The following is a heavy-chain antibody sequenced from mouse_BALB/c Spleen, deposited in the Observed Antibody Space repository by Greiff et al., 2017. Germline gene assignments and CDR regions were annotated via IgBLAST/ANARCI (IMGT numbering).Heavy chain of an antibody. Sequence: EVQRVESGTVLARPGASVKMSCKASGYTFTSYWMHWVKQRPGQGLEWIGAIYPGNSDTSYNQKFKGKAKLTAVTSTSTAYMELSSLTNEDSAVYYCTRLENGAWFAYWGQGTLVTVSA. CDR1: GYTFTSYW. CDR3: TRLENGAWFAY. CDR2: IYPGNSDT. J-gene: IGHJ3*01. V-gene: IGHV1-5*01.